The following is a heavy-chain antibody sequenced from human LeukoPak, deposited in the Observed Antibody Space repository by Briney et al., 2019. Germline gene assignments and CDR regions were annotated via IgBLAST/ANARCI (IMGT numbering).Heavy chain of an antibody. Sequence: GGSLRLSCAASGFTFSSYAMSWVRQAPGKGLEWVSAISGSGGSTYYADSVKGRFTISRDNSKNTLYLQMNSLRAEDTAVYYCAKPQYYYDSSGYYSEYFQHWARAPWSPSPQ. J-gene: IGHJ1*01. CDR2: ISGSGGST. D-gene: IGHD3-22*01. CDR1: GFTFSSYA. CDR3: AKPQYYYDSSGYYSEYFQH. V-gene: IGHV3-23*01.